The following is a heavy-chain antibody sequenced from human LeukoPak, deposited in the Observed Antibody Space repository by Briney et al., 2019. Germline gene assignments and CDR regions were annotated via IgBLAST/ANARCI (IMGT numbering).Heavy chain of an antibody. V-gene: IGHV4-34*01. CDR3: ARDYDSSGYYGY. CDR1: GGSFSGYY. CDR2: INHSGST. Sequence: SETLSLTCAVYGGSFSGYYWSWIRHPPGKGLEWIGEINHSGSTNYNPSLKSRVTISVDTSKNQFSLKLSSVTAADTAVYYCARDYDSSGYYGYWGQGTLVTVSS. J-gene: IGHJ4*02. D-gene: IGHD3-22*01.